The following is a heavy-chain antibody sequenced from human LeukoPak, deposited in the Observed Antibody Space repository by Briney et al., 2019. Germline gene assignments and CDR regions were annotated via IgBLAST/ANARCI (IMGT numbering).Heavy chain of an antibody. CDR1: GFSFSSSA. V-gene: IGHV3-23*01. Sequence: GGSLRLSCAASGFSFSSSAMSWVRQAPGKGLEWVSAINNNGGGTYYADSVKGRFTISRDNSKNTLYLQMNSLRAEDTAVYYCAKEITMIVVVIGDNAFDIWGQGTMVTVSS. D-gene: IGHD3-22*01. J-gene: IGHJ3*02. CDR3: AKEITMIVVVIGDNAFDI. CDR2: INNNGGGT.